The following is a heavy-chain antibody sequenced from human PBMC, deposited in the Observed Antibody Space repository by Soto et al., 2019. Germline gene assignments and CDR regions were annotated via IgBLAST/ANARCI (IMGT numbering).Heavy chain of an antibody. CDR3: ARGEHAFFYYGLDV. Sequence: QVQLQESGPRLVKPSATLSLTCTVSGGSITSSYWSWIRRPPGKGLEWIAYIYDTGISGYTPSTSYNPSLTSRVTMSVDTSKSQFSLKLTSVTAADTAVYYCARGEHAFFYYGLDVWGQGITVTVSS. J-gene: IGHJ6*02. CDR1: GGSITSSY. V-gene: IGHV4-59*01. CDR2: IYDTGISGYTPST.